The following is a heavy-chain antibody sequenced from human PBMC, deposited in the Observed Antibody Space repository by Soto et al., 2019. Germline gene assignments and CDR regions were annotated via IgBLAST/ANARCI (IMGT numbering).Heavy chain of an antibody. CDR2: INPNGGGT. CDR3: VRSYCSGGTCYSRGNFDY. CDR1: GYTFTSYY. J-gene: IGHJ4*02. Sequence: QVQLVQSGAEVKKPGASVKVSCKASGYTFTSYYIHWVRQAPGQGLEWTGMINPNGGGTNYAKKFRGTVTTTKDTSTSTAYMELSSLSSEETALYYCVRSYCSGGTCYSRGNFDYWGQGTLVTVSS. V-gene: IGHV1-46*01. D-gene: IGHD2-15*01.